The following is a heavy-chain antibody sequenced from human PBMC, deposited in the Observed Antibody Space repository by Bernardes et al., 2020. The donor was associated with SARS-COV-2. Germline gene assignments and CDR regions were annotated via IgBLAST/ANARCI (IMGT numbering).Heavy chain of an antibody. D-gene: IGHD2-2*01. CDR1: GYTFTSYG. CDR3: ARDSPVLDSAVVVPAELDY. Sequence: ASVKVSCKASGYTFTSYGISWVRQAPGQGLEWMGWISAYNGNTNYAQKLQGRVTMTTDTSTSTAYMELRSLRSDDTAVYYCARDSPVLDSAVVVPAELDYWGQGTLVTVSS. J-gene: IGHJ4*02. CDR2: ISAYNGNT. V-gene: IGHV1-18*01.